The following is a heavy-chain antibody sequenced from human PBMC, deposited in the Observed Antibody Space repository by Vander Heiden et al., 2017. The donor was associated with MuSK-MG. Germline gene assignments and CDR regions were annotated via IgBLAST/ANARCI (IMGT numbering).Heavy chain of an antibody. D-gene: IGHD2-15*01. V-gene: IGHV3-66*01. CDR3: TRGCSGGTCYYYYYGMDV. J-gene: IGHJ6*02. Sequence: EVQLVESGGDWVQPGGSLRLSCAASGFTGSSNYMSWVRQAPGKGLEWVSVIYRGGDTYYADSVKGRFTISRDNSKNTLYLQMNSLRADDTAVYYCTRGCSGGTCYYYYYGMDVWGQGTTVTVSS. CDR2: IYRGGDT. CDR1: GFTGSSNY.